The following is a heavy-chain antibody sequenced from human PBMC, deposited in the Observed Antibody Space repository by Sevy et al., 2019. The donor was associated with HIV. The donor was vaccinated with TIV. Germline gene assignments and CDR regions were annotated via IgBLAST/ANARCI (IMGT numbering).Heavy chain of an antibody. V-gene: IGHV3-30-3*01. CDR3: ARQGYYYDSSGYLTPDAFDI. CDR2: ISYDGSNK. Sequence: GGSLRLSCAASGFTFSSYAMHWVRQAPGKGLEWVAVISYDGSNKYYADSVKGRFTISRDNSKNTLYLQMNSLRAEDTAVYYCARQGYYYDSSGYLTPDAFDIWGQGTMVTVSS. D-gene: IGHD3-22*01. J-gene: IGHJ3*02. CDR1: GFTFSSYA.